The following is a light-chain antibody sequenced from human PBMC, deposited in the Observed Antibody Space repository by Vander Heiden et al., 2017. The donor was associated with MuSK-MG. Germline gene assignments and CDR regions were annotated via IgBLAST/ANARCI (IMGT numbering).Light chain of an antibody. CDR2: EVS. CDR1: SSDVGSCHL. J-gene: IGLJ3*02. CDR3: CSYAGSSTWM. Sequence: QSALTQPASVSGSPGQSITISCTGTSSDVGSCHLFSWYQQPPGKAPKLMIYEVSRRAAGVANRFSGSKSGTTASLTTLGLQAEDDADYYCCSYAGSSTWMFGGGTKLTVL. V-gene: IGLV2-23*02.